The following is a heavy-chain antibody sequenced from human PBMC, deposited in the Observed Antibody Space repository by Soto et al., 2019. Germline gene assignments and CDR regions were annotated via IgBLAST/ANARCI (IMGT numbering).Heavy chain of an antibody. CDR1: GGYISSGGYY. CDR2: IYYSGST. J-gene: IGHJ6*02. D-gene: IGHD4-17*01. Sequence: QVQLQESGPGLVKPSQTLSLTCTVSGGYISSGGYYWSWIRQHPGKGLEWIGYIYYSGSTYYNPSLKSRVTISVDTSKNQFSLKLSSVTAADTAVYYSARDLVESPVTTRHGYGMDVWGQGTTVTVSS. V-gene: IGHV4-31*03. CDR3: ARDLVESPVTTRHGYGMDV.